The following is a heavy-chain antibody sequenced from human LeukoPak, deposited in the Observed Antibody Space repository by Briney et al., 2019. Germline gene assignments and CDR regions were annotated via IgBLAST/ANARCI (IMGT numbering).Heavy chain of an antibody. CDR1: GGSISSGSYY. Sequence: SETLSLTCTVSGGSISSGSYYWSWTRQPAGKGLEWIGRIYTSGSTNYNPSLKSRVTISVDTSKNQFSLKLSSVTAADTAVYYCARAPDWNYFGFQHWGQGTLVTVSS. CDR2: IYTSGST. V-gene: IGHV4-61*02. J-gene: IGHJ1*01. D-gene: IGHD1-7*01. CDR3: ARAPDWNYFGFQH.